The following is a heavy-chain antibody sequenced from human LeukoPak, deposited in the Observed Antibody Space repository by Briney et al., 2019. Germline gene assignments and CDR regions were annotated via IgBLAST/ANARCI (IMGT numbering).Heavy chain of an antibody. D-gene: IGHD3-9*01. CDR1: GYTFTGYY. V-gene: IGHV1-2*02. CDR3: ARSPHILTGENFDY. J-gene: IGHJ4*02. CDR2: INPNSGGT. Sequence: ASVKVSCKASGYTFTGYYMHWARQAPGQGLEWMGWINPNSGGTNYAQKFQGRVTMTRDTSISTAYMELSRLRSDDTAVYFCARSPHILTGENFDYWGRGTLVTVSS.